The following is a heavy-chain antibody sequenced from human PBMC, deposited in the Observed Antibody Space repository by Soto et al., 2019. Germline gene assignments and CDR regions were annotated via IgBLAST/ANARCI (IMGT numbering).Heavy chain of an antibody. V-gene: IGHV1-3*01. J-gene: IGHJ4*02. D-gene: IGHD6-19*01. Sequence: ASVKVSCKASGYTFTSYGISWVRQAPGQRLEWMGWINAGNGNTKYSQKFQGRVTITRDTSASTAYMELSSLRSEDTAVYYCARVLGYSSGWYYFDYWGQGTLVTVSS. CDR3: ARVLGYSSGWYYFDY. CDR1: GYTFTSYG. CDR2: INAGNGNT.